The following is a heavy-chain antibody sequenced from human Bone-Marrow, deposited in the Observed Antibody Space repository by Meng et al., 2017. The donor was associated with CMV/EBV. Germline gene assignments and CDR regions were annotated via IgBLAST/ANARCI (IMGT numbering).Heavy chain of an antibody. J-gene: IGHJ4*02. CDR2: IYHSGST. CDR1: GGPIRSSNW. V-gene: IGHV4-4*02. Sequence: SSTRCLPVPVLGGPIRSSNWFSWVRQPPGKGMEWIGEIYHSGSTNYNPSLKSRVTISVDKSKNQCPLKLGSVTAADTAVYYGARDTNDYYDSSGYFNYWGQGTLVTVSS. D-gene: IGHD3-22*01. CDR3: ARDTNDYYDSSGYFNY.